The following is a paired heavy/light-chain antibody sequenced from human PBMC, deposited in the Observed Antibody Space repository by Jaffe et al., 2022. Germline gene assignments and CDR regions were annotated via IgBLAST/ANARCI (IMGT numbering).Heavy chain of an antibody. CDR1: GFTFSSYA. V-gene: IGHV3-23*01. J-gene: IGHJ4*02. Sequence: EVQLLESGGALVQPGGSLRLSCEASGFTFSSYAMSWVRQAPGKGLEWVSTTSGSGSSTYYAGSVKGRFTLSKDNSKNTLYLQMNSLRAEDTAVYYCAKDGRYSSSPRSFDDWGQGTLVIVSS. CDR3: AKDGRYSSSPRSFDD. D-gene: IGHD6-13*01. CDR2: TSGSGSST.
Light chain of an antibody. CDR1: SSDVGGYNY. CDR2: DVN. Sequence: QSALTQPRSVSGSPGQSVTISCTGTSSDVGGYNYVSWYQQHPGKAPKLIIYDVNKRPSGVPDRFSGSKSGNTASLTISGLQAENEADYYCCSYAGSNTWVFGGGTKLTVL. CDR3: CSYAGSNTWV. V-gene: IGLV2-11*01. J-gene: IGLJ3*02.